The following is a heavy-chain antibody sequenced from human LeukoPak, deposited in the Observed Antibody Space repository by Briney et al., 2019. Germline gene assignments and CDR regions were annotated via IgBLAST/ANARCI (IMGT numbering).Heavy chain of an antibody. D-gene: IGHD3-22*01. CDR1: GDSISSSNYY. V-gene: IGHV4-39*01. Sequence: SETLSLTCSLSGDSISSSNYYWDWIRQPPGKGLEWSGSIYYSGSTYYNPSLKSRVTISVDTSNNQFSLKLSFVTAADTALYYCARRSGGYYPSHDYWCMGTLVTVS. CDR3: ARRSGGYYPSHDY. J-gene: IGHJ4*02. CDR2: IYYSGST.